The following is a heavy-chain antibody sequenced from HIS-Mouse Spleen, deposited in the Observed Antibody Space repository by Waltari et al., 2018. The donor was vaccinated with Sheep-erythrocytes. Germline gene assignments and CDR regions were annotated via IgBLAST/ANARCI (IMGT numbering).Heavy chain of an antibody. Sequence: QVQLVESGGGVVQRGRSLRLPCAASGFTFSSYAMHWVRQAPGKGLEWVAVISYDGSNKYYAESVKGRFTISRDNSKNTLYLQMNSLRAEDTAVYYCARGAYSSSWYPFQHWGQGTLVTVS. J-gene: IGHJ1*01. CDR1: GFTFSSYA. V-gene: IGHV3-30-3*01. CDR2: ISYDGSNK. D-gene: IGHD6-13*01. CDR3: ARGAYSSSWYPFQH.